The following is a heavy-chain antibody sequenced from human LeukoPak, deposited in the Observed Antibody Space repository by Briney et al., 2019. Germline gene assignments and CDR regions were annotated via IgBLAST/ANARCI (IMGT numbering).Heavy chain of an antibody. V-gene: IGHV4-34*01. J-gene: IGHJ4*02. CDR1: GGSFSGYY. CDR3: ARVSAVAGSDYFFDY. Sequence: SETLSLTCAVYGGSFSGYYWSWIRQPPGKGLEWIGEINHSGSTNYNPSLKSRVTISVDTSKNQFSLKLSSVTAADTAVYYCARVSAVAGSDYFFDYWGQGTLVTVSS. D-gene: IGHD6-19*01. CDR2: INHSGST.